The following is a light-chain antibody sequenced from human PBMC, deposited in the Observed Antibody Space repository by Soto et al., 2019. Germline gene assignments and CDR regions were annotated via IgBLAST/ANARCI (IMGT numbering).Light chain of an antibody. Sequence: EIVLTQSPATLSSSPGETAILSCRASQYVGSRLAWYQHKPGQAPRLLLYYMSKRATGIPARFSSSGSGTNFTLTISSLAPDDFAIYYCHQRQSRPRTFGQGTKVEIK. V-gene: IGKV3-11*01. CDR3: HQRQSRPRT. J-gene: IGKJ1*01. CDR2: YMS. CDR1: QYVGSR.